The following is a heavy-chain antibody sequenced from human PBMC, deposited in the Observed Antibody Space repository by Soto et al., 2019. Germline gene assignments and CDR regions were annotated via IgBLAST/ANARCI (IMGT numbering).Heavy chain of an antibody. D-gene: IGHD2-15*01. J-gene: IGHJ4*02. CDR2: VKPNNGDT. CDR1: VFSVHT. CDR3: VSPRSGPSPDLGY. V-gene: IGHV1-2*02. Sequence: ASVKVSCKASVFSVHTIHWVRRAPGQGLEWMGWVKPNNGDTIYAQQFQGRVTMTRDTSITTVYMELSSLTSDDTAFYYCVSPRSGPSPDLGYWGQGTVVTVSS.